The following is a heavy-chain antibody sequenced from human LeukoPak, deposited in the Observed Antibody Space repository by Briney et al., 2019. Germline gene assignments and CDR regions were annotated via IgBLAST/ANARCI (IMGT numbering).Heavy chain of an antibody. J-gene: IGHJ4*02. V-gene: IGHV3-23*01. CDR2: FSGSDGSA. CDR3: AREGGYFDWLYHYFDY. Sequence: PGGSLRLSCAASGFTVSTYDMSWVRQAPGKGPEWVSGFSGSDGSAYYADSVKGRFTISRDNAKNSLYLQMNSLRAEDTAVYYCAREGGYFDWLYHYFDYWGQGTLVTVSS. D-gene: IGHD3-9*01. CDR1: GFTVSTYD.